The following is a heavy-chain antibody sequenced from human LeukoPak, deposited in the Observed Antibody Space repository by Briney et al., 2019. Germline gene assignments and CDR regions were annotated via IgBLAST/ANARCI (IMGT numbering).Heavy chain of an antibody. D-gene: IGHD4-17*01. CDR3: AREGGYGVLASDI. V-gene: IGHV4-59*01. CDR1: GGSISSYY. J-gene: IGHJ3*02. CDR2: IYYSGST. Sequence: TSETLSLTCTVSGGSISSYYWSWIRQPPGKGLEWIGYIYYSGSTNYNPSLKSRVTISVDTSKNQFSLKLSSVTAADTAVYYCAREGGYGVLASDIWGQGTMVTVSS.